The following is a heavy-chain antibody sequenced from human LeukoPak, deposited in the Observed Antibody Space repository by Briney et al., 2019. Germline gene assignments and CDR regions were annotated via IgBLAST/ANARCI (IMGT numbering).Heavy chain of an antibody. V-gene: IGHV3-66*02. CDR1: GFTVSSNY. Sequence: PGGSLRLSCAASGFTVSSNYMSWVRQAPGKGLEWVSVIYSGGSTYYADSVKGRLTISRDNSKNTLYLQMNSLRAEDTAVYYCARDSRNYGMDVWGQGITVTVSS. CDR3: ARDSRNYGMDV. CDR2: IYSGGST. J-gene: IGHJ6*02. D-gene: IGHD3-22*01.